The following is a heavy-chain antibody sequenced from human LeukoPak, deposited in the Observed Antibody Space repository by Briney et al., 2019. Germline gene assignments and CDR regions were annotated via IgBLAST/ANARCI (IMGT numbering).Heavy chain of an antibody. CDR2: ISSSSSYI. CDR1: GFTFSSYS. D-gene: IGHD2-15*01. Sequence: GGTLRLSCAASGFTFSSYSMNWVRQAPGKGLEWVSSISSSSSYIYYADSVKGRFTISRDNAKNLLYLQMNSLRAEDTAVYYCARAQDSRMDVWGKGTTVTISS. J-gene: IGHJ6*04. V-gene: IGHV3-21*01. CDR3: ARAQDSRMDV.